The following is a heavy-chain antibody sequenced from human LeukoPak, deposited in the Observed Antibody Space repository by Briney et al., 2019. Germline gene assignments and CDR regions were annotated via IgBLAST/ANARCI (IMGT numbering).Heavy chain of an antibody. J-gene: IGHJ4*02. V-gene: IGHV1-2*02. CDR3: ARGSFSHIGYCSGGSCYGIDY. Sequence: PRASVKVSCKASGYTFTGYYMHWVRQAPGQGLEWMGWINPNSGGTNYAQKFQGGVTMTRDTSISTAYMELSRLRSDDTAVYYCARGSFSHIGYCSGGSCYGIDYWGQGTLVTVSS. CDR1: GYTFTGYY. CDR2: INPNSGGT. D-gene: IGHD2-15*01.